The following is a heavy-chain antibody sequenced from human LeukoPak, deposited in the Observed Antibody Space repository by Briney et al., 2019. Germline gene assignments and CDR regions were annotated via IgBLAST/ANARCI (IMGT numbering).Heavy chain of an antibody. J-gene: IGHJ5*02. CDR2: IYYSGST. CDR3: ARDSTWRFGDFGRLDP. Sequence: SETLSLTCTVSGGSISSSSYYWGWIRQPPGEGLEWIGYIYYSGSTNYNPSLKSRVTISLDTSKTQFSLKLTSVTAADTAVYYCARDSTWRFGDFGRLDPWGQGTLVTVSS. V-gene: IGHV4-61*05. CDR1: GGSISSSSYY. D-gene: IGHD3-10*01.